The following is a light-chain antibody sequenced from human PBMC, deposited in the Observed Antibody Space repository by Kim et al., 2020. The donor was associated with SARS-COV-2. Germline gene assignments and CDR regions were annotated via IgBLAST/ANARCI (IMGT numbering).Light chain of an antibody. V-gene: IGLV1-44*01. CDR3: AAWDDSLNGWV. Sequence: GQRVTISCSGSSSNIGSNTVTWYQQLPGTAPKLLIYSNNQRPSGVPDRFPGSKSGTSASLAISGLQSEDEADYYCAAWDDSLNGWVFGGGTQLTVL. CDR1: SSNIGSNT. CDR2: SNN. J-gene: IGLJ3*02.